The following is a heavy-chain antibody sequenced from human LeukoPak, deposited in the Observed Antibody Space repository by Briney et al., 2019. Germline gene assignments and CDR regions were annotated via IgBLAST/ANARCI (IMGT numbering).Heavy chain of an antibody. J-gene: IGHJ4*02. V-gene: IGHV3-48*04. D-gene: IGHD6-19*01. CDR1: GFTFSSYS. CDR2: ISSSSSTI. Sequence: GGSLRLSCAASGFTFSSYSMNWVRQAPGKGLEWVSYISSSSSTIYYADSVKGRFTISRDNAKNSLYLQMNSLRAEDTAVYYCARDFPTTGYSSALDYWGQGTLVTVSS. CDR3: ARDFPTTGYSSALDY.